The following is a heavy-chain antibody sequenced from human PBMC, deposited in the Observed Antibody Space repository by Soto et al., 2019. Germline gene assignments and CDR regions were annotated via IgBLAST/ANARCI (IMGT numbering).Heavy chain of an antibody. Sequence: SGPTLVNPPPTPTLTCTLSGFFPSTSGGGVGWIPPPPGKAPEWLALIYWDDDKRYSPSLKSRLTITKDTSKNQVVLTMTNMDPVDTATYYCAHSGTDLGYCSGGSCQVPFDYWGQGTLVTVSS. J-gene: IGHJ4*02. CDR2: IYWDDDK. CDR3: AHSGTDLGYCSGGSCQVPFDY. D-gene: IGHD2-15*01. CDR1: GFFPSTSGGG. V-gene: IGHV2-5*02.